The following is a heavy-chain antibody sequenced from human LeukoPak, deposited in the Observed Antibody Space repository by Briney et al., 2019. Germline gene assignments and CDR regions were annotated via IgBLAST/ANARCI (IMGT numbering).Heavy chain of an antibody. CDR2: INPNSGGT. CDR1: GYTFTGYY. CDR3: ARLQEITVIVNDY. J-gene: IGHJ4*02. D-gene: IGHD3-22*01. Sequence: ASVKVSCKASGYTFTGYYMHWVRQAPGQGLEWMGWINPNSGGTNYAQKSQGRVTMTRDTSISTAYMELSRLRADDTAVYYCARLQEITVIVNDYWGQGTLVTVSS. V-gene: IGHV1-2*02.